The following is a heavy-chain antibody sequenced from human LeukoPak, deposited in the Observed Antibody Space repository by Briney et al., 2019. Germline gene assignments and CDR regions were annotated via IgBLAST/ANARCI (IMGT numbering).Heavy chain of an antibody. J-gene: IGHJ4*02. Sequence: ASVKVSCKASGGTFSSYAISWVRQAPGQGLEWMGWINPNSGGTNYAQKFQGRVTMTRDTSISTAYMELSRLRSDDTAVYYCARDGRELLDYWGQGTLVTVSS. CDR1: GGTFSSYA. CDR3: ARDGRELLDY. V-gene: IGHV1-2*02. CDR2: INPNSGGT. D-gene: IGHD1-26*01.